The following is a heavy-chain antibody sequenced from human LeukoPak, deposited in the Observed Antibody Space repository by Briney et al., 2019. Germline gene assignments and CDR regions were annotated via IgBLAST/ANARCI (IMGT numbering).Heavy chain of an antibody. CDR3: TGQAYYYDTSGFNFDY. Sequence: GGYLKLSCAASGFTFSDSAMHWVRQASGKGLEWVGRIRSKANSYATAYAALVKGRFTISREDSKNTAYLQMNSLKTEDTAVYYCTGQAYYYDTSGFNFDYWGQGILVAVSS. CDR1: GFTFSDSA. J-gene: IGHJ4*02. CDR2: IRSKANSYAT. V-gene: IGHV3-73*01. D-gene: IGHD3-22*01.